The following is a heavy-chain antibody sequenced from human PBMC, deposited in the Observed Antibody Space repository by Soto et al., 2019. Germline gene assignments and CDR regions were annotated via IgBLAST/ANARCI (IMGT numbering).Heavy chain of an antibody. CDR1: GGTFSSYA. CDR2: IIPIFGTA. D-gene: IGHD6-13*01. V-gene: IGHV1-69*13. J-gene: IGHJ5*02. Sequence: SVKVSCKASGGTFSSYAISWVRQAPGQGLEWMGGIIPIFGTANYAQKFQGRVTITADESTSTAYMELSSLRSEDTAVYYCARDLLEAEAAGGHFDPWGQGTLVTVSS. CDR3: ARDLLEAEAAGGHFDP.